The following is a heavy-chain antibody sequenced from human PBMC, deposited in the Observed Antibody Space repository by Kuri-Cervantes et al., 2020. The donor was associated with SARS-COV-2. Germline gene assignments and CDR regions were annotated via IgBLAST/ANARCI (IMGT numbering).Heavy chain of an antibody. CDR2: ISGSGGST. CDR1: GFTFSSYA. Sequence: LSLTCAASGFTFSSYAMSWVRQAPEKGLEWVSAISGSGGSTYYADSVKGRFTISRDNSKNTLYLQMNSLRAEDTAVYYCAKGHGDLYWLIVATSYFDYWGQGTLVTCYS. CDR3: AKGHGDLYWLIVATSYFDY. J-gene: IGHJ4*02. D-gene: IGHD5-12*01. V-gene: IGHV3-23*01.